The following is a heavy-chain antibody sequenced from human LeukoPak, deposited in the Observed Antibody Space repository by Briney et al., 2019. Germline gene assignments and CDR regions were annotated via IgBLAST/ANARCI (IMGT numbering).Heavy chain of an antibody. Sequence: GGSLRLSCAASGFTFSNYAMHWVRQAPGKGLEWVSLISSGGTYEYYADSVKGRFTISKDNSKNTLYLQLNSLRAEDTAVYYCARDSTYYYDSGSSGPHYFDNWGQGTLVTVSS. J-gene: IGHJ4*02. CDR1: GFTFSNYA. CDR3: ARDSTYYYDSGSSGPHYFDN. CDR2: ISSGGTYE. D-gene: IGHD3-10*01. V-gene: IGHV3-30*01.